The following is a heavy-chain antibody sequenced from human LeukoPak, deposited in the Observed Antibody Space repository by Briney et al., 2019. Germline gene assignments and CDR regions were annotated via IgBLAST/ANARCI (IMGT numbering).Heavy chain of an antibody. CDR1: GFTFISYG. CDR2: ISYDGSNK. V-gene: IGHV3-30*18. D-gene: IGHD6-19*01. Sequence: GGSLRLAWAAAGFTFISYGMHWVRQAPGKGLEWVAVISYDGSNKYYADSVKGRFTISRDNSKNTLYLQMNSLRAEDTAVYYCANGPNSSGWSLDYWGQGTLVTVSS. J-gene: IGHJ4*02. CDR3: ANGPNSSGWSLDY.